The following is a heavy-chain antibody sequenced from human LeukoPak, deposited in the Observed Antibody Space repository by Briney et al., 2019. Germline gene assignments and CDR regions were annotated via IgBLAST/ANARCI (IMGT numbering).Heavy chain of an antibody. CDR1: GFTFSSYS. V-gene: IGHV3-30*02. CDR3: ARGGYGAHMG. D-gene: IGHD4-17*01. J-gene: IGHJ4*02. CDR2: IRYDGGNK. Sequence: PGGSLRLSCAASGFTFSSYSMNWVRQAPGKGLEWVAFIRYDGGNKYYADSVKGRFTISRDNSKNTLYLQMSSLRAEDTALYYCARGGYGAHMGWGQGTLVTVSS.